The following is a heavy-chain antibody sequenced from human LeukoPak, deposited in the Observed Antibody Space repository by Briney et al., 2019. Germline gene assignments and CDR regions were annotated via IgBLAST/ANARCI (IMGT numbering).Heavy chain of an antibody. CDR3: ARLYCSGGSCPQDY. J-gene: IGHJ4*02. D-gene: IGHD2-15*01. CDR1: GFTSSSYS. Sequence: GGSLRLSCTVSGFTSSSYSMNWVRQAPGKGLEWVSYISSGSVTIYYADSVKGRFTISRDNAKNSLYLQMNSLRDEDTAVYYCARLYCSGGSCPQDYWGRGTLVTVSS. V-gene: IGHV3-48*02. CDR2: ISSGSVTI.